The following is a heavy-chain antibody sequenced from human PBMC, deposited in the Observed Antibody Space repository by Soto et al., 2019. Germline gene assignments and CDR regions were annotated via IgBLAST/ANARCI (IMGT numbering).Heavy chain of an antibody. D-gene: IGHD2-21*01. Sequence: SETLSLTCAVYGGSFSGYYWSWIRQPPGKGLEGIGEINHSGSTNYNPSLKSRVTISVDTSKNQFSLKLSSVTAADTAVYYCARADFSVPYSYYGMDVWGQGTTVTVSS. CDR1: GGSFSGYY. CDR3: ARADFSVPYSYYGMDV. V-gene: IGHV4-34*01. J-gene: IGHJ6*02. CDR2: INHSGST.